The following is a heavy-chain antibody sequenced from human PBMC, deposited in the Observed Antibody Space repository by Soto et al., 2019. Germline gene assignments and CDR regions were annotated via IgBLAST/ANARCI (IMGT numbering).Heavy chain of an antibody. J-gene: IGHJ4*02. CDR2: AHHSGRT. CDR1: GGSMSSSNW. Sequence: SETLSLTCTVSGGSMSSSNWWNCVRQSPGKGLEWIGEAHHSGRTNYNPSLKSRVTISVDKSKNHFSLKLSSVTAADTAVYYCARSEATGLDYWGQGTLVTVSS. D-gene: IGHD1-26*01. V-gene: IGHV4-4*02. CDR3: ARSEATGLDY.